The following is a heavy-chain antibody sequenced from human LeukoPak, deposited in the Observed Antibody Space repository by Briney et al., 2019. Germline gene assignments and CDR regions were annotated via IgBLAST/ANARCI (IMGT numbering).Heavy chain of an antibody. D-gene: IGHD3-9*01. CDR1: GFSFSTYS. CDR2: ISDNGNTI. CDR3: TRDRTLRPTAYFDTFDI. V-gene: IGHV3-48*04. J-gene: IGHJ3*02. Sequence: PGRSLRLSCAASGFSFSTYSMNWVRQAPGKGLEWVSYISDNGNTIHYADSVKGRFTISRDNAKNSLYLRMNSLRAEDTAVYYCTRDRTLRPTAYFDTFDIWGQGTMVTVSS.